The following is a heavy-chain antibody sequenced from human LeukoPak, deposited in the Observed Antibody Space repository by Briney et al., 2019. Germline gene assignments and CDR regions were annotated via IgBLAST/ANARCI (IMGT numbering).Heavy chain of an antibody. Sequence: SVKVSCKASGGTFTSYAISWVRQAPGQGLEWMGRIIPILGIANYAQKFQGRVTITADKSTSTAYMELSSLRSEDTAVYYCARGVYDSSEGNWFDPWGQETLVTVSS. J-gene: IGHJ5*02. D-gene: IGHD3-22*01. CDR1: GGTFTSYA. CDR3: ARGVYDSSEGNWFDP. CDR2: IIPILGIA. V-gene: IGHV1-69*04.